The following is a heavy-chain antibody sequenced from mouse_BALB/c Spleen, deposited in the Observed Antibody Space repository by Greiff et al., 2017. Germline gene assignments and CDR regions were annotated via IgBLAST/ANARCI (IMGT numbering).Heavy chain of an antibody. J-gene: IGHJ4*01. CDR3: AIRLLKPGYAMDY. Sequence: VQLQQSGAELVKPGASVKLSCTASGFNIKDTYMHWVKQRPEQGLEWIGRIDPANGNTKYDPKFQGKATITVDTSSNTAYLQLSSLTSEDTAVYYCAIRLLKPGYAMDYWGQGTSVTVSS. D-gene: IGHD2-3*01. V-gene: IGHV14-3*02. CDR1: GFNIKDTY. CDR2: IDPANGNT.